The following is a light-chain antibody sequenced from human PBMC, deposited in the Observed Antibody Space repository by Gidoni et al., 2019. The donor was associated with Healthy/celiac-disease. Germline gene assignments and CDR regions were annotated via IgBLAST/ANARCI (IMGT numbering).Light chain of an antibody. V-gene: IGKV1-33*01. CDR3: QQYDTLPIT. Sequence: ESQMTQSPSSLSASVGDRVTITCQASQDISNYLNWYQQKPGKDPKLLIYDASNLETGVPSRFSGSGSGTDFTFTISSLQPEDIATYYCQQYDTLPITFGQGTRLEIK. J-gene: IGKJ5*01. CDR2: DAS. CDR1: QDISNY.